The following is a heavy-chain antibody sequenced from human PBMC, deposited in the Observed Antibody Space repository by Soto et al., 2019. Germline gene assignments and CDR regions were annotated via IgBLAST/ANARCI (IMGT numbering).Heavy chain of an antibody. CDR1: GFTFSRYD. J-gene: IGHJ5*02. CDR3: ARGALGFDP. D-gene: IGHD6-6*01. CDR2: IGTSGDT. V-gene: IGHV3-13*04. Sequence: EVQVVEPGGGLVQPGGSLRLSCASSGFTFSRYDMHWVRQATGRGLEWVSGIGTSGDTYYAGSVKGRFTSSRENAKNSVYLQMNSLRAGDTAVDYCARGALGFDPWGQGTLVAVSA.